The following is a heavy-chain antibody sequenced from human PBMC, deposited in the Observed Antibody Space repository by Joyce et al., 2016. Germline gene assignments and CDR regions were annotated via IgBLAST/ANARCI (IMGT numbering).Heavy chain of an antibody. D-gene: IGHD6-19*01. CDR1: GFGVNNYG. CDR3: ARDLGWLKYYFDY. J-gene: IGHJ4*02. V-gene: IGHV3-33*01. Sequence: QVQLVESGGGVVQPGRSLRLSCAASGFGVNNYGMHWVRQAPGKGLGWVAVFWLDGGNEYYADSVKGRFTISRDISKNMLYLQMDSLRVEDTALYYCARDLGWLKYYFDYWGQGTPVTVSS. CDR2: FWLDGGNE.